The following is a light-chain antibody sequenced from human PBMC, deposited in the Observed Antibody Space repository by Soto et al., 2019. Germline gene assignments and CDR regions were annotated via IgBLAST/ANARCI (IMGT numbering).Light chain of an antibody. J-gene: IGKJ5*01. Sequence: DIVLTQSPGTLSLSPGERATLSCRASQSVGSIYLAWYQQKPGQAPRLLIHGASNRASGIPERFSGSGSGTDFTLTISCLQSEDFATYYCQQYYSYPITFGQGTRLEIK. CDR3: QQYYSYPIT. CDR2: GAS. V-gene: IGKV3-20*01. CDR1: QSVGSIY.